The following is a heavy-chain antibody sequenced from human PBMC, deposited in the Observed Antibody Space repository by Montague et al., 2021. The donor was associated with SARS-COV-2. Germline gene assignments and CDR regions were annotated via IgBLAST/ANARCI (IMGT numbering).Heavy chain of an antibody. J-gene: IGHJ4*02. D-gene: IGHD6-6*01. CDR2: IDPAGGAT. V-gene: IGHV3-23*01. CDR1: GFIFSNFA. Sequence: SLRLSCAASGFIFSNFAFRWVRQAPGKGLEWVSTIDPAGGATYYADSVRGRFAISRDNSKNILSLQMDSLTADDTAVYYCASSNFFAYWGQGTLITVSS. CDR3: ASSNFFAY.